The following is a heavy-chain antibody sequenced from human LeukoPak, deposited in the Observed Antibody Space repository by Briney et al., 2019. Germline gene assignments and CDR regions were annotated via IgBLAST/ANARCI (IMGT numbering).Heavy chain of an antibody. CDR3: AKDLHMTTVVTPRISFDY. J-gene: IGHJ4*02. Sequence: GGSLRLSCAASGFTFSSYAMSWVRQAPGKGLEWVSAISCSGGSTYYADSVKGRFTISRDNSKNTLYLQMNSLRAEDTAVYYCAKDLHMTTVVTPRISFDYWGQGTLVTVSS. CDR1: GFTFSSYA. CDR2: ISCSGGST. D-gene: IGHD4-23*01. V-gene: IGHV3-23*01.